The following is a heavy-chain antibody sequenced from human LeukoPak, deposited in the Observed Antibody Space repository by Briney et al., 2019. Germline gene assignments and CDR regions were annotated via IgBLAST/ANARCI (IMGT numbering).Heavy chain of an antibody. CDR3: ARDKQWLVTPYYFDY. CDR2: ISAYNGNT. D-gene: IGHD6-19*01. V-gene: IGHV1-18*01. J-gene: IGHJ4*02. Sequence: ASVKVSCKASGYTFTSYGISWVRQAPGQGLEWMGWISAYNGNTNYAQKLQGRVIMTTDTSTSTAYMELRSLRSDDTAVYYCARDKQWLVTPYYFDYWGQGTLDTVSS. CDR1: GYTFTSYG.